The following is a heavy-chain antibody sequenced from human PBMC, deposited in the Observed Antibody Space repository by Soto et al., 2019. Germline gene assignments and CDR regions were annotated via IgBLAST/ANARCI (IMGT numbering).Heavy chain of an antibody. D-gene: IGHD6-13*01. CDR3: ATALSVPAAGNAEYFHEYFQH. V-gene: IGHV1-24*01. CDR1: GYTLTELS. Sequence: QVQLVQSGAEVKKPGASVKVSCKVSGYTLTELSMHWVRQAPGKGLEWMGGFDPEDGETLYAQKFQGRVTMTEDTSTDTAYMELSSLRSEDTAVYYCATALSVPAAGNAEYFHEYFQHWGQGTLVTVSS. J-gene: IGHJ1*01. CDR2: FDPEDGET.